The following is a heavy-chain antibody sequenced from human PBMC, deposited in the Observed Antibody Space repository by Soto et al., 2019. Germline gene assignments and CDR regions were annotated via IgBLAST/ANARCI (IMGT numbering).Heavy chain of an antibody. CDR2: ISSSSSTI. CDR1: GFTFSSYS. D-gene: IGHD3-10*01. J-gene: IGHJ5*02. V-gene: IGHV3-48*01. Sequence: EVQLVESGGGLVQPGGSLRLSCAASGFTFSSYSMNWVRQAPGKGLEWVSYISSSSSTIYYADSVKGRFTISRDNAKNSLYLQMNSLRAEDTAVYYCARDPVDLRITMVRGVMGWFDPWGQGTLVTVSS. CDR3: ARDPVDLRITMVRGVMGWFDP.